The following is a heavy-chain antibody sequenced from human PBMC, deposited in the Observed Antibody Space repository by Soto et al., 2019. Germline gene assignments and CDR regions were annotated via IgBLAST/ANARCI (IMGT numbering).Heavy chain of an antibody. CDR3: ASTGPISTMIVVADKNWFDP. Sequence: SVKVSCKASGGTFSSYAISWVRQAPGQGLEWMGGIIPIFGTANYAQKFQGRVTITADESTSTAYMELSSLRSEDTAVYYCASTGPISTMIVVADKNWFDPWGQGTLVTVSS. J-gene: IGHJ5*02. D-gene: IGHD3-22*01. CDR1: GGTFSSYA. V-gene: IGHV1-69*13. CDR2: IIPIFGTA.